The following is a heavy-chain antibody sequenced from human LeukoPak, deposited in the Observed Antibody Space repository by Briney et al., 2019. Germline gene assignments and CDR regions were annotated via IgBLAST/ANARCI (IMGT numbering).Heavy chain of an antibody. J-gene: IGHJ4*02. V-gene: IGHV3-23*01. Sequence: PGGSLRLSCAASGFTFSGFAMSWVRQVPGKGLEWVSGISGGGEATFYADSVKGRFTISRDNSKNTLYLQMNSLRAEDTAVYYCAKARGRYWSFDSWGQGTLVTVSS. CDR1: GFTFSGFA. CDR3: AKARGRYWSFDS. CDR2: ISGGGEAT. D-gene: IGHD1-26*01.